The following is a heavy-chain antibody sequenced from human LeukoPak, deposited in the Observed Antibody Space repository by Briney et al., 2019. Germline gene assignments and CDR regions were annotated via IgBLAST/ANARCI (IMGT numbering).Heavy chain of an antibody. CDR3: ARSFTFGGVIVLYYFDY. D-gene: IGHD3-16*02. V-gene: IGHV3-21*01. CDR2: ISSSSSYI. Sequence: GSLRLSCAASGFTFSSYSMNWVRQAPGKGLEWVSSISSSSSYIYYADSVKGRFTISRDNAKNSLYLQMNSLRAEDTAVYYCARSFTFGGVIVLYYFDYWGQGTLVTVSS. CDR1: GFTFSSYS. J-gene: IGHJ4*02.